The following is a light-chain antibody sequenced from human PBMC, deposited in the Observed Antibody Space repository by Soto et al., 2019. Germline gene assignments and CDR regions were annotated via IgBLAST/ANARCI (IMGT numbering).Light chain of an antibody. CDR2: DAY. J-gene: IGKJ4*01. Sequence: EIVLTQSPATLSLSPGERATLSCRASQRVSVYLAWYQQKLGQAPRLLISDAYNRATGIPARFSGSGSGTDFNLPISSLEPEDFAVYYCQQRGNWPLTFGGGTTVEIK. V-gene: IGKV3-11*01. CDR3: QQRGNWPLT. CDR1: QRVSVY.